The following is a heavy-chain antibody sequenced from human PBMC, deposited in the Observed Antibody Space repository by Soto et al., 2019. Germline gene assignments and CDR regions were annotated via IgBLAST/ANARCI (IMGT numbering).Heavy chain of an antibody. V-gene: IGHV1-24*01. D-gene: IGHD3-22*01. Sequence: ASVKVSCKVSGYTLTELSMHWVRQAPGKGLEWMGGFDPEDGETIYAQKFQGRVTMTEDTSTDTAYMELSSLRSEDTAVYYCATGPLYFYDSSGYREYYFDYWGQGTLVTVSS. J-gene: IGHJ4*02. CDR2: FDPEDGET. CDR3: ATGPLYFYDSSGYREYYFDY. CDR1: GYTLTELS.